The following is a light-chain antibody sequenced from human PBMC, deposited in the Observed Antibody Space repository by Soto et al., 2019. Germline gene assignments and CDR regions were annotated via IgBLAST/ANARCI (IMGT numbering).Light chain of an antibody. Sequence: EIVLTHSPGTLSLSPGERATLSCRASQSVSSSHLAWYQHKPGQAPRLLIYAASSRATGSPDRFSGGGSGTDFTLTISRLEPEDFAVYYRQQYGNSPITFGQGTRLEIK. CDR3: QQYGNSPIT. CDR1: QSVSSSH. CDR2: AAS. J-gene: IGKJ5*01. V-gene: IGKV3-20*01.